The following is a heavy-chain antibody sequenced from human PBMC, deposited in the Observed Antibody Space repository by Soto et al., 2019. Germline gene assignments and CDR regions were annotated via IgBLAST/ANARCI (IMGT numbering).Heavy chain of an antibody. CDR2: IYSDDRT. Sequence: EVQLVESGGGLIQPGGSLRLSCAASGFTVSSNYMNWVRQAPGKGLEWVSVIYSDDRTYYADSVKGRFTISRDNSKNKVYLQLNSLRAEDTAVYYCTRERFLEWLVGVRFWAFDNWGQGTMVTVSS. CDR1: GFTVSSNY. CDR3: TRERFLEWLVGVRFWAFDN. D-gene: IGHD3-3*01. J-gene: IGHJ3*02. V-gene: IGHV3-53*01.